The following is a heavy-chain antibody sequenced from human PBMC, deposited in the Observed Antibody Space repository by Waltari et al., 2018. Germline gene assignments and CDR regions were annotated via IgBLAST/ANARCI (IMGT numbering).Heavy chain of an antibody. D-gene: IGHD3-22*01. J-gene: IGHJ4*02. Sequence: QVQLVESGGGVVQPGRSLRLSCAASGFTFSSYGMHWVRQAPGKGLEWVAVIWYDGSNKYYADSVKGRFTISRDNSKNTLYLQMNSLRAEDTAVYYCARDSDYYDSSGYYYYYFDYWGQGTLVTVSS. CDR1: GFTFSSYG. CDR3: ARDSDYYDSSGYYYYYFDY. V-gene: IGHV3-33*01. CDR2: IWYDGSNK.